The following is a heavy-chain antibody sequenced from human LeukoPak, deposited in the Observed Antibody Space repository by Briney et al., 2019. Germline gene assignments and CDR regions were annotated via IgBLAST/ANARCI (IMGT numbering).Heavy chain of an antibody. Sequence: GGSLRLSCAASGFTFSSYGMHWVRQAPGKGLEWVAVIWYDGSNKYYADSVKGRFTISRDNSKNTLYLQMTSLRAEDTAVYSCARDSYYYDSSGYSDYWGQGTLVTVSS. V-gene: IGHV3-33*01. CDR2: IWYDGSNK. D-gene: IGHD3-22*01. J-gene: IGHJ4*02. CDR1: GFTFSSYG. CDR3: ARDSYYYDSSGYSDY.